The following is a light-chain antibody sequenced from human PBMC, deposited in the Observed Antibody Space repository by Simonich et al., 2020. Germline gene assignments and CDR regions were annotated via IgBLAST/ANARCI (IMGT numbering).Light chain of an antibody. CDR1: SSKIGSNY. CDR2: RNN. V-gene: IGLV1-47*01. CDR3: AAWDDSLSGPV. J-gene: IGLJ3*02. Sequence: SVLTQPPSASGTPGQRVTISCSGSSSKIGSNYVYWYQQLPGTAPKLLIYRNNKRPSEVPDRFSGSKSGTSASLAISGLRSEDEADYYCAAWDDSLSGPVFGGGTKLTVL.